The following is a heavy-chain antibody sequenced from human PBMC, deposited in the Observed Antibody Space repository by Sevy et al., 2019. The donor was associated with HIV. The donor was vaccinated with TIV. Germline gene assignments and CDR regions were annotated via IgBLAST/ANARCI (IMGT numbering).Heavy chain of an antibody. CDR3: TTSEFYGEGAFDI. D-gene: IGHD3-10*01. V-gene: IGHV3-15*01. J-gene: IGHJ3*02. CDR2: IKSKTDGGTT. CDR1: GFTFSSYW. Sequence: GGSLRPSCAASGFTFSSYWMSWVRQAPGKGLEWVGRIKSKTDGGTTDYAAPVKGRFTISRDDSKNTLYLQMNSLKTEDTAVYYCTTSEFYGEGAFDIWGQGTMVTVSS.